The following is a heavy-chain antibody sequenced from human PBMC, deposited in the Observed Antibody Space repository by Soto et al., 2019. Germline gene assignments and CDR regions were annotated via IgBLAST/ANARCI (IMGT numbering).Heavy chain of an antibody. V-gene: IGHV3-48*01. J-gene: IGHJ4*02. Sequence: PGGSLRLSCAASGFRFSDYSMNWVRQAPGRGLEWVSYISSSSFTIHYADSVEGRFAISRDNAKNTLYLQMNSLRAEDTALYYCAKDRYLDHDSRGYLFDNWGQGTLVTVSS. CDR2: ISSSSFTI. D-gene: IGHD3-22*01. CDR3: AKDRYLDHDSRGYLFDN. CDR1: GFRFSDYS.